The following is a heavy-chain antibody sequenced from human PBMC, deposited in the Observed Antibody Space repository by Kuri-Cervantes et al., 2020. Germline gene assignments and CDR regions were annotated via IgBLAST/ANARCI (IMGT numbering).Heavy chain of an antibody. J-gene: IGHJ4*02. CDR1: GFSFRDYW. CDR2: IRYDGSNK. CDR3: ATPGGLSLPYYFDY. D-gene: IGHD2-8*02. Sequence: GESLKISCAASGFSFRDYWMSWVRQAPGKGLEWVAFIRYDGSNKYYADSVKGRFTISRDNSKNTLYLQMNSLRAEDTAVYYCATPGGLSLPYYFDYWGQGTLVTVSS. V-gene: IGHV3-30*02.